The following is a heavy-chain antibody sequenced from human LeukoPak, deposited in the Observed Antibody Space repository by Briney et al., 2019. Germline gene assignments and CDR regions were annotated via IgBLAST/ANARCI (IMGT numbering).Heavy chain of an antibody. CDR3: ARPYYDFWSDYYYGMDV. J-gene: IGHJ6*02. D-gene: IGHD3-3*01. V-gene: IGHV4-39*01. CDR2: IYYSGST. CDR1: GGSISSSSYY. Sequence: SETLSLTCTVSGGSISSSSYYWGWIRQPPGTGLEWIGSIYYSGSTYYNPSLKSRVTISVDTSKNQFSLKLSSVTAADTAVYYCARPYYDFWSDYYYGMDVWGQGTTVTVSS.